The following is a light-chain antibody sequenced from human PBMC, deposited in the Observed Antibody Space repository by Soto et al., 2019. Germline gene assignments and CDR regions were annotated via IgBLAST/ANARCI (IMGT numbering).Light chain of an antibody. Sequence: DIQMTQSRSSLSASVGDRVTITCRASQSISSYLNWYQQKSVKAPKLLIYSASSLQSGLPSRLSGSGYGKDFTLTIRSLQPEDFATYYCQQSYSTPRTFGRGTKVDIK. V-gene: IGKV1-39*01. CDR1: QSISSY. CDR2: SAS. J-gene: IGKJ2*01. CDR3: QQSYSTPRT.